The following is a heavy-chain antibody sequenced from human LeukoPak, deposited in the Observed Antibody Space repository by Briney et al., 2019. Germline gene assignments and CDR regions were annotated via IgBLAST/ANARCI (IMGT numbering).Heavy chain of an antibody. CDR3: ARGHRIAAAGLNWFDP. J-gene: IGHJ5*02. D-gene: IGHD6-13*01. CDR1: GYTFTGYG. Sequence: ASVKVSCKASGYTFTGYGISWVRQAPGQGLEWMGWISAYNGNTNYAQKLQGRVTMTTDTSTSTAYMELRSLRSDDTAAYYCARGHRIAAAGLNWFDPWGQGTLVTVSS. V-gene: IGHV1-18*01. CDR2: ISAYNGNT.